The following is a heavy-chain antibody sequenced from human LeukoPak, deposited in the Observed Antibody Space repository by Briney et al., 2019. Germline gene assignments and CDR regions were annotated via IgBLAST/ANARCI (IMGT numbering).Heavy chain of an antibody. J-gene: IGHJ4*02. CDR2: ILYDGSNK. D-gene: IGHD3-10*01. V-gene: IGHV3-30*03. CDR1: GFTFSSYD. CDR3: ARGSKWFGELIRRGEYYFDY. Sequence: GGSLRLSCAASGFTFSSYDMHWVRQAPGKGLEWVAIILYDGSNKKYADSVKGRFTTSRDNSKNTLYLQMNSLRAEDTAVYYCARGSKWFGELIRRGEYYFDYWGQGTLVTVSS.